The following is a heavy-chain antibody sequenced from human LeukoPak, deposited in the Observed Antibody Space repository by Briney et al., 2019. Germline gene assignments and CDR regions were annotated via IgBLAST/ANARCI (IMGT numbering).Heavy chain of an antibody. D-gene: IGHD3-16*02. CDR1: GFTFHDYA. CDR3: AKDTYEYVWVSYPNRRDGYYYYYMDV. Sequence: PGVSLPLSRLASGFTFHDYAMHWVRQAPAKGLEWVSGISWNSDSIGYPDSVKGRFTISRDNAKNSLYLQMNSLRAEDTALYYCAKDTYEYVWVSYPNRRDGYYYYYMDVWGKGTTVTISS. J-gene: IGHJ6*03. CDR2: ISWNSDSI. V-gene: IGHV3-9*01.